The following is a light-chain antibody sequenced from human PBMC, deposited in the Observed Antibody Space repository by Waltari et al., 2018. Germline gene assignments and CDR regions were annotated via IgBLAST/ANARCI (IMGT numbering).Light chain of an antibody. CDR3: GTWDNSFTPGGV. J-gene: IGLJ3*02. CDR1: TSNIGNNY. V-gene: IGLV1-51*01. Sequence: QSVLTQPPSVSAAPGQRVTISCSGPTSNIGNNYVSWYQQFPGRAPKLLIYDNDQRPSEIPDRFAGSKSGTSATLDITGLQTGDEAVYYCGTWDNSFTPGGVFGGGTKVTVL. CDR2: DND.